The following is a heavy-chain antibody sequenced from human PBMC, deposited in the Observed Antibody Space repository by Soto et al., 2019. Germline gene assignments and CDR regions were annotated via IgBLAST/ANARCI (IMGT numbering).Heavy chain of an antibody. CDR2: IYYSGST. CDR1: GGSISSGGYY. D-gene: IGHD4-17*01. V-gene: IGHV4-31*03. CDR3: ARDHPPSYGDYDYYYYGMDV. Sequence: SETLSLTCTVSGGSISSGGYYWSWIRQHPGKGLEWIGYIYYSGSTYYNPSLKSRVTISVDTSKNQFSLKLSSVTAADTAVYYCARDHPPSYGDYDYYYYGMDVWGQGTTVTVSS. J-gene: IGHJ6*02.